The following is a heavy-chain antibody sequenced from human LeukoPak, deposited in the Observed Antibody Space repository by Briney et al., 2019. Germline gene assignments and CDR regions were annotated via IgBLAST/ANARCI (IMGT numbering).Heavy chain of an antibody. D-gene: IGHD3-22*01. CDR2: ISAYNGST. V-gene: IGHV1-18*01. J-gene: IGHJ4*02. Sequence: ASVKVSCKASGYTFTSYGIIWVRQAPGQGLEWMGWISAYNGSTNYAQKLQGRVTMTTDTSTSTAYMELRSLRSDDTAVYYCARISYYYDSSGDDYWGQGTLVTVSS. CDR1: GYTFTSYG. CDR3: ARISYYYDSSGDDY.